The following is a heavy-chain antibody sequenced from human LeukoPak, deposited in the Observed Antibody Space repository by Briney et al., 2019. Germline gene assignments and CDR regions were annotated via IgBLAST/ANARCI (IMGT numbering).Heavy chain of an antibody. Sequence: PSETLSLTCAVSDYSISSGYYWGWIRQPPGKGLEWIGSIHHSGATYYNPSLNSRVIISVDTSKNQCSLKMNSVTAADTAVYYCATLLLEGATRRAGGYWGQGILVTVSS. CDR2: IHHSGAT. J-gene: IGHJ4*02. V-gene: IGHV4-38-2*01. CDR3: ATLLLEGATRRAGGY. D-gene: IGHD1-26*01. CDR1: DYSISSGYY.